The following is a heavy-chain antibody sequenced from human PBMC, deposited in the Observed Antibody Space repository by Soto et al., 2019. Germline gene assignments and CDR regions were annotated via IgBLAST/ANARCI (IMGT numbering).Heavy chain of an antibody. CDR1: GYTFTSYG. CDR2: ISAYNGNT. Sequence: ASVKVSCKASGYTFTSYGISWVRQAPGQGLEWMGWISAYNGNTNYAQKLQGRVTMTTDTSTSTAYMELRSLRSDDTAVYYCARDTSDDFWSGPYYDYYGMDVLGQGTTVTLS. CDR3: ARDTSDDFWSGPYYDYYGMDV. J-gene: IGHJ6*02. D-gene: IGHD3-3*01. V-gene: IGHV1-18*01.